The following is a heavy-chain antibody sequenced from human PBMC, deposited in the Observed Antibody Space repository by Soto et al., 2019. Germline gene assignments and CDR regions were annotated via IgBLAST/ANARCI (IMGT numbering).Heavy chain of an antibody. V-gene: IGHV3-23*01. CDR1: GFTFSTYA. CDR2: ITGSGATI. CDR3: ARDNIGYCSSTSCPTAYYYGMDV. J-gene: IGHJ6*02. Sequence: PGGSLRLSCAASGFTFSTYAMTWVRQAPGKGLEWVAVITGSGATIFYADSVKGRFTISRDDAKNTLYLQMNSLRAEDTAVYYCARDNIGYCSSTSCPTAYYYGMDVWGQGTTVTVSS. D-gene: IGHD2-2*01.